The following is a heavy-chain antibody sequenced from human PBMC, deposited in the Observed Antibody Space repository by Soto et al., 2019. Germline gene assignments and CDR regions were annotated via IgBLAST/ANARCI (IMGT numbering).Heavy chain of an antibody. CDR1: GDSITSSSHF. CDR3: AGQTFTIAAASYGRSNWFDP. CDR2: IYFTGNT. J-gene: IGHJ5*02. V-gene: IGHV4-39*01. Sequence: SETLSLTCSASGDSITSSSHFWGWVSQPPGKGLEWIGTIYFTGNTYYTPSLKSRLTMSIDTSKNEFSLRLNSVTAADTAVYYCAGQTFTIAAASYGRSNWFDPWGPGTLVTVSS. D-gene: IGHD6-25*01.